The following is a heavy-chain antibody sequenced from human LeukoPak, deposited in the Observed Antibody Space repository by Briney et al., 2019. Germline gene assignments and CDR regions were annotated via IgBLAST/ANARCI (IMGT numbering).Heavy chain of an antibody. Sequence: GGSLRLSCAASGVTFGTYDMSWVRQAPGKGLEWVSSISGSDRTTYYADSVKGRFTISRDNSKNILYLQMNSLRADDTALYYCAKDGNYLDSSGYLIPFDYWGLGTLVTVSS. CDR1: GVTFGTYD. CDR2: ISGSDRTT. J-gene: IGHJ4*02. CDR3: AKDGNYLDSSGYLIPFDY. D-gene: IGHD3-22*01. V-gene: IGHV3-23*01.